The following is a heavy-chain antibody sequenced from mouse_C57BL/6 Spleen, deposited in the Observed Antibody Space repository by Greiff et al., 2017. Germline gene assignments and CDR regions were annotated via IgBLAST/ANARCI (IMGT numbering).Heavy chain of an antibody. CDR3: ARRYDYWYFDV. J-gene: IGHJ1*03. Sequence: VQLQQPGAELVRPGSSVKLSCKASGYTFTSYWMHWVKQRPIKGLEWIGNIDPSDSETHYNQKFKDKSTFTVDKSSSTAYMQLSILTSVDSAVYYCARRYDYWYFDVWGTGTTVTVSS. CDR1: GYTFTSYW. CDR2: IDPSDSET. V-gene: IGHV1-52*01. D-gene: IGHD2-3*01.